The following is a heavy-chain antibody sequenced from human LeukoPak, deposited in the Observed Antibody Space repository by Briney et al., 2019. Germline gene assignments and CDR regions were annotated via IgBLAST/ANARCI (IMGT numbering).Heavy chain of an antibody. Sequence: SETLSLTCTVSGGSISSSSYYWGWIRQPPGKGLGWIGSIYYGGSTYYNPSLKSRVTISVDTSKNQFSLKLSSVTAADTAVYYCARGLRSHYYYYYYMDVWGKGTTVTVSS. CDR2: IYYGGST. D-gene: IGHD4-17*01. CDR1: GGSISSSSYY. V-gene: IGHV4-39*01. CDR3: ARGLRSHYYYYYYMDV. J-gene: IGHJ6*03.